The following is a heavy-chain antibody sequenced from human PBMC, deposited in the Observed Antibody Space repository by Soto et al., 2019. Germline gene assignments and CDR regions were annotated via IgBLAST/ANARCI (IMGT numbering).Heavy chain of an antibody. J-gene: IGHJ4*02. CDR3: DGDCPYDSRAVYFAY. CDR1: GFTFRRYD. CDR2: RWYDGSNR. Sequence: QVQLVESGGGVVQPGRSLSLSCPASGFTFRRYDTHWHRQARGKGLAWVAVRWYDGSNRCHADSVKGRFTFSRDSSQDTLYLQGTSLRAEDTGLHYFDGDCPYDSRAVYFAYCGQGTLDRVS. V-gene: IGHV3-33*01. D-gene: IGHD3-22*01.